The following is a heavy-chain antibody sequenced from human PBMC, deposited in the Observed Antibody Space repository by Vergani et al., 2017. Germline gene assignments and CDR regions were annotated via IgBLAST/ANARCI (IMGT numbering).Heavy chain of an antibody. J-gene: IGHJ3*02. CDR2: ISSSSSYI. Sequence: EVQLVESGGGLVKPGGSLRLSCAASGFTFSSYSMNWVRQAPGKGREWVSSISSSSSYIYYADSVKGRFTISRDNAKNSLYLQMNSLRAEDTAVYYCARDRYDILTGYSLDAFDIWGRGTMVTVSS. CDR3: ARDRYDILTGYSLDAFDI. D-gene: IGHD3-9*01. CDR1: GFTFSSYS. V-gene: IGHV3-21*01.